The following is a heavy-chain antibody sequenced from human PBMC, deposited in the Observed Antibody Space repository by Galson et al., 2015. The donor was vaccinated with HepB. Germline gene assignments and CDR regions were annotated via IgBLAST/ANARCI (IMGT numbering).Heavy chain of an antibody. D-gene: IGHD6-19*01. V-gene: IGHV3-23*01. CDR1: GFTFSSYA. J-gene: IGHJ1*01. CDR3: AQRSGASGWYSFFQH. Sequence: SLRLSCAASGFTFSSYAITWVRQAPGKGLEWVSGMSDNGDNTFYADSVKGRFTISSDISKNTVYLQMNSLIVEDTAVYYCAQRSGASGWYSFFQHWGQGTLVTFSS. CDR2: MSDNGDNT.